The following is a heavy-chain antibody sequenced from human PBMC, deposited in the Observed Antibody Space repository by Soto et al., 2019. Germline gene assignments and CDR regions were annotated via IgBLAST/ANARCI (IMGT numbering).Heavy chain of an antibody. CDR2: IYHSGST. Sequence: SETLSLTCAVSGGSISSSNWWSWVRQPPGKGLEWIGEIYHSGSTNYNPSLKSRVTISVDKSKNQFSLKLSSVTAADTAVYYCARDGGEYSSSSAHYYYYGMDVWGQGTTVTVS. D-gene: IGHD6-6*01. J-gene: IGHJ6*02. CDR1: GGSISSSNW. CDR3: ARDGGEYSSSSAHYYYYGMDV. V-gene: IGHV4-4*02.